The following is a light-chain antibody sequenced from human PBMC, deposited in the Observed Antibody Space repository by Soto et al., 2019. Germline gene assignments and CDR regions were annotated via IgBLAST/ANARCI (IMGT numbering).Light chain of an antibody. CDR3: QQYNDWPRT. V-gene: IGKV3-15*01. J-gene: IGKJ1*01. Sequence: ETVMTQSPATLSVSPGERATLSCRASQSVGSNLAWYQQKPSQAPRILFYGASSRATGVPIRISARGSGTEFTLTISSLQSEDFGVYYCQQYNDWPRTFGQGTRVEIK. CDR2: GAS. CDR1: QSVGSN.